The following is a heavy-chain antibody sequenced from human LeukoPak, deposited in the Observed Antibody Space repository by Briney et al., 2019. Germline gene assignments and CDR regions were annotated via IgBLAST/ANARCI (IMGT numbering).Heavy chain of an antibody. CDR2: IIPIFGTA. V-gene: IGHV1-69*06. D-gene: IGHD3-22*01. CDR3: ARLAADGSGYDYYYMDV. CDR1: GGTFSSYA. J-gene: IGHJ6*03. Sequence: SVKVSCKASGGTFSSYAISWVRQAPGQGLEWMGGIIPIFGTANYAQKFQGRVTITADKSTSTAYMELSSLRSEDTAVYYCARLAADGSGYDYYYMDVWGKGTTVTVSS.